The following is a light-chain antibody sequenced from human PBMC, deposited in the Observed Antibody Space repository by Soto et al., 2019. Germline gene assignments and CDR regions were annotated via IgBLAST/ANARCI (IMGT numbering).Light chain of an antibody. V-gene: IGKV3-20*01. CDR1: QSIDSKY. Sequence: EIVLTQYPGTLALSPGERATRSCRASQSIDSKYFSWYQQKPGQAPRLLIYGGSRRATGVPDRFSGARSGTDFTLPISRLEPEDFAVFYCQQYAFSPRTFGPGTRLQI. CDR3: QQYAFSPRT. CDR2: GGS. J-gene: IGKJ5*01.